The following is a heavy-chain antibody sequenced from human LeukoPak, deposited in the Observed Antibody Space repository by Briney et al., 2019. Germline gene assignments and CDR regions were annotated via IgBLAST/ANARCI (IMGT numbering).Heavy chain of an antibody. D-gene: IGHD6-6*01. CDR1: GGTFSSYA. V-gene: IGHV1-69*05. Sequence: SVEVSCKASGGTFSSYAISWVRQAPGQGLEWMGGIIPIFGTANYAQKFQGRVTITTDESTSTAYMELSSLRSEDTAVYYCARGDSEYSSSSSYSYWGQGTLVTVSS. CDR2: IIPIFGTA. J-gene: IGHJ4*02. CDR3: ARGDSEYSSSSSYSY.